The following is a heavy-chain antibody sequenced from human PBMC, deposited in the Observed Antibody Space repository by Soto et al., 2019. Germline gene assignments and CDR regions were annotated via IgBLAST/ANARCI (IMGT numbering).Heavy chain of an antibody. J-gene: IGHJ6*02. CDR3: AGDRPCTYCGGDCPLGCYYHGIDV. CDR2: INPSNGFT. CDR1: GFTFSTYY. D-gene: IGHD2-21*02. Sequence: QVQLVQSGAELKKPGASVSLSCKASGFTFSTYYIHWVRQSPGEGLHWLGVINPSNGFTNYPQKFHGRVTMTRDTTTNTVYMDLSSLRFEDTAVYFCAGDRPCTYCGGDCPLGCYYHGIDVWGQGTAVTVS. V-gene: IGHV1-46*01.